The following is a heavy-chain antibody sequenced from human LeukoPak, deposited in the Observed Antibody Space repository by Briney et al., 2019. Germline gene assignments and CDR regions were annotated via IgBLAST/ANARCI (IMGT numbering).Heavy chain of an antibody. J-gene: IGHJ4*02. CDR3: AREPKLIGGFDD. CDR1: GYTFTSYY. Sequence: ASVKVSCKASGYTFTSYYMHWVRQAPGQGLEGMGIINPSGGSTSYAQKFQGRVTMTRDTSTSTVYMELSSLSSENTAVYYRAREPKLIGGFDDWGQGTLVTVSA. V-gene: IGHV1-46*01. CDR2: INPSGGST. D-gene: IGHD2-15*01.